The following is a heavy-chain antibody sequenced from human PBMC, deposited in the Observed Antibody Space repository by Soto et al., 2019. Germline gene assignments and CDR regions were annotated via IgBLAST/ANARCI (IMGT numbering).Heavy chain of an antibody. D-gene: IGHD2-2*01. CDR2: ISGSGGST. CDR1: GFTFSSYA. CDR3: AFTINPPLDFVVVPAAIRLLLVHYYMDV. J-gene: IGHJ6*03. V-gene: IGHV3-23*01. Sequence: PGGSLRLSCAASGFTFSSYAMSWVRQAPGKGLEWVSAISGSGGSTYYADSVKGQFTISRDNSKNTLYLQMNSLRAEDTAVYYCAFTINPPLDFVVVPAAIRLLLVHYYMDVWGKGTTVTVSS.